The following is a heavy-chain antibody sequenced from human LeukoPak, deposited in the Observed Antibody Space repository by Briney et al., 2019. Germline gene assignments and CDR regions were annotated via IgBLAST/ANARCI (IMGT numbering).Heavy chain of an antibody. CDR2: IGTAGDT. J-gene: IGHJ5*02. Sequence: PGGSLRLSCAASGVIFRNYDMHWVRQAAGKGLECVSGIGTAGDTYYPGSVKGRFTISRENAKNSLYLHMRSLSAVDTAMYYCASSPAYSSSWYAIDTWGQGTLVTVSS. CDR1: GVIFRNYD. V-gene: IGHV3-13*01. CDR3: ASSPAYSSSWYAIDT. D-gene: IGHD6-13*01.